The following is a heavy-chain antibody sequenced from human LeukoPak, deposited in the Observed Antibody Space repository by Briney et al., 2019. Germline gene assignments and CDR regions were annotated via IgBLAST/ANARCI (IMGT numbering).Heavy chain of an antibody. CDR2: LSYDGSDI. CDR3: ARDDLGSIDY. CDR1: GFTFSTYA. V-gene: IGHV3-30-3*01. Sequence: PGGSLRLSCAASGFTFSTYAMHWVRQAPGKGLEWVAVLSYDGSDIHHADSVRGRFTISRDNSKNTLYLQMNSLRAEDTAVYYCARDDLGSIDYWGQGTLVTVSS. J-gene: IGHJ4*02. D-gene: IGHD3-10*01.